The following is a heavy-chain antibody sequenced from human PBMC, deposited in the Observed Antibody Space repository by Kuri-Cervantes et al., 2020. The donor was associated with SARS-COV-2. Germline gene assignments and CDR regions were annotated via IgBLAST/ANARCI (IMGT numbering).Heavy chain of an antibody. J-gene: IGHJ4*02. CDR3: ARGYHDSSGYWYYFDY. CDR2: IRYDGSNK. D-gene: IGHD3-22*01. Sequence: GESLKISCAASGFTFSSYGMHWVRQAPGKGLEWVAFIRYDGSNKYYADSVKGRFTISRDNPKNTLYLQMNSLRAEDTAVYYCARGYHDSSGYWYYFDYWGQGTLVTVSS. V-gene: IGHV3-30*02. CDR1: GFTFSSYG.